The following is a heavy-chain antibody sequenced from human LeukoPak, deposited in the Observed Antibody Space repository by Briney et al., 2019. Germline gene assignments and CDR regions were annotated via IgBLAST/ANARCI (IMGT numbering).Heavy chain of an antibody. D-gene: IGHD3-22*01. Sequence: PSETLSLTCVVSGGSISSSNWWSWVRQPPGKGLEWIGEIYHTGSTNYNPSLKSRVTISVDTSKNQFSLKLSSVTAADTAVYYCASLPYYYDSSGYYGPFDYWGQGTLVTVSS. V-gene: IGHV4-4*02. CDR1: GGSISSSNW. J-gene: IGHJ4*02. CDR3: ASLPYYYDSSGYYGPFDY. CDR2: IYHTGST.